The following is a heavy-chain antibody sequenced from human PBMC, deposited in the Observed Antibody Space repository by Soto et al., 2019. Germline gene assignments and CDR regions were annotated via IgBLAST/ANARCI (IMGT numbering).Heavy chain of an antibody. J-gene: IGHJ6*02. D-gene: IGHD1-26*01. Sequence: GGSLRLSCAASGFTFTTYEMNWVRQAPGKGLEWVSYISSAGTTINYADSVKGRFTISRDNAKSSLYLQLNSLRAEDTAVYYCARHRSGGYSYYRMDVWGQGTTVTVSS. V-gene: IGHV3-48*03. CDR1: GFTFTTYE. CDR3: ARHRSGGYSYYRMDV. CDR2: ISSAGTTI.